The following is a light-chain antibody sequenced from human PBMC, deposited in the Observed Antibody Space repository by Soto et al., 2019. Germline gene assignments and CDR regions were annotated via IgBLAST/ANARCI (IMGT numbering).Light chain of an antibody. V-gene: IGLV2-14*01. CDR2: EVS. J-gene: IGLJ1*01. Sequence: QSALTQPASVSGSPGQSITISCTGTSSDVGGYNYVTWYQHHPGKTPKVMIFEVSNRPSGVSDRFSGSKSGNTASPTISGLQAEDEADYYCSSYTSSSTYVFGTGTKLTVL. CDR1: SSDVGGYNY. CDR3: SSYTSSSTYV.